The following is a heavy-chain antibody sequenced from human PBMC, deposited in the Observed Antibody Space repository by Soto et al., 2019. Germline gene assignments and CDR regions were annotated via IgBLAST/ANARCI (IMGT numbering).Heavy chain of an antibody. V-gene: IGHV1-18*04. CDR3: ATSKAAAAGNLRWLDP. J-gene: IGHJ5*02. Sequence: GASVKVSCKASGYTFTNYGISWVRQAPGQGLEWMGWISTYNGYTNYVQNLQGRVTMTTDTSTSTAYMELRSLKSDDTAVYYCATSKAAAAGNLRWLDPWGQGTLVTVSS. CDR2: ISTYNGYT. CDR1: GYTFTNYG. D-gene: IGHD6-13*01.